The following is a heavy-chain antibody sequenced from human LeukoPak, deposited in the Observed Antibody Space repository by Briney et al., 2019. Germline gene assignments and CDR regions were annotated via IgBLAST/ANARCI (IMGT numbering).Heavy chain of an antibody. CDR1: GFTFSSYA. CDR3: AKLYGDADYVNYYYYYMDV. Sequence: GGSLRLSCAASGFTFSSYAMSWVRQAPGKGLEWVSAISGSGGSTYYADSVKGRFTISRDNSKNTLYLQMNSLGAEDTAVYYCAKLYGDADYVNYYYYYMDVWGKGTTVTVSS. CDR2: ISGSGGST. J-gene: IGHJ6*03. D-gene: IGHD4-17*01. V-gene: IGHV3-23*01.